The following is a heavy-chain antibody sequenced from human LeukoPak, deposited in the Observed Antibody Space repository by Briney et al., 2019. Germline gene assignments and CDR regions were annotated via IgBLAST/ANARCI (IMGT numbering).Heavy chain of an antibody. J-gene: IGHJ4*02. CDR1: GGSISSGSYY. CDR2: IYYTGNS. Sequence: PSETRSLTCTVPGGSISSGSYYWGWIRQPPGKGLEWIGSIYYTGNSYCSPSLKSRVTISVDASKHQFSLNLRSVTAADTAVYYCARLSFGSGSRYNFDFDFWGQGAPVTAS. V-gene: IGHV4-39*01. D-gene: IGHD3-10*01. CDR3: ARLSFGSGSRYNFDFDF.